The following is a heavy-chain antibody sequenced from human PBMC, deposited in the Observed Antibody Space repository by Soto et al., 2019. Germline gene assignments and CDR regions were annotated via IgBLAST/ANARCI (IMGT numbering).Heavy chain of an antibody. Sequence: PSETLCLPCSLSGTSITSTTYFWAWIRKTPAKGLEWIGSMYYSGKTHYNPSLKSRATISVDRSRNQFSPEVKSVTAADTAVYHCAKNLHRTGRLDYWGQGTVVTVSS. CDR2: MYYSGKT. CDR3: AKNLHRTGRLDY. CDR1: GTSITSTTYF. J-gene: IGHJ4*01. V-gene: IGHV4-39*01.